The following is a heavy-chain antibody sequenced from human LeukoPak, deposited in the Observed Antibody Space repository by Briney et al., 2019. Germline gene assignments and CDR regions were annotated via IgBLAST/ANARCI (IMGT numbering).Heavy chain of an antibody. J-gene: IGHJ4*02. V-gene: IGHV3-30*04. CDR1: GFTFSSYA. D-gene: IGHD2/OR15-2a*01. CDR3: AKQSTFYGPFDY. CDR2: IPYDGSNK. Sequence: GGSLRLSCAASGFTFSSYAMHWVRQAPGKGLEWVALIPYDGSNKYYADSVKGRFTISRDNSRNTLYLQMNSLRAEDTAVYYCAKQSTFYGPFDYWGQGTLVTVSS.